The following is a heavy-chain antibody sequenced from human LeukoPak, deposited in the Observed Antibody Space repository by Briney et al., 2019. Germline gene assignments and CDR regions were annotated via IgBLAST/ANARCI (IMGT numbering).Heavy chain of an antibody. Sequence: GGSLRLSCVVSGFSFSSYAMAWVRQAPGKGLEWVSSISAGGRTYYADSGKGRFTISRDNSKETVFLQMNSLRAEDTAHYYCAKGKVNHDGAFVFWGQGKTVTVSS. CDR2: ISAGGRT. CDR3: AKGKVNHDGAFVF. CDR1: GFSFSSYA. V-gene: IGHV3-23*01. J-gene: IGHJ3*01. D-gene: IGHD3-10*01.